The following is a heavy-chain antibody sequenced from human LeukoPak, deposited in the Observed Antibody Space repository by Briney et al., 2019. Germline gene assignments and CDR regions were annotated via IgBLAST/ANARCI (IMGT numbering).Heavy chain of an antibody. CDR1: GFTFSTFA. D-gene: IGHD4-17*01. J-gene: IGHJ4*02. CDR3: AKEIWPTVTTPGRTYFDY. V-gene: IGHV3-23*01. CDR2: IFPSGGEI. Sequence: GGSLRLSCAASGFTFSTFAMIWVRQPPGKGLEWVSSIFPSGGEIHYADSVKGRSTISRDNSRNTLYLQMNSLRVEDTAVYYCAKEIWPTVTTPGRTYFDYWGQGTLVTVSS.